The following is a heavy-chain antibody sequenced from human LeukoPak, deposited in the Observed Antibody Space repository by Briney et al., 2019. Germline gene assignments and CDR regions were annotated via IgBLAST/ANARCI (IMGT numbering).Heavy chain of an antibody. D-gene: IGHD3-3*01. V-gene: IGHV3-66*01. Sequence: GGSLRLSCAASGFTVNNNFMSWVRQAPGKGLEWVSVIYSDSATFYADSVKGRFTISRDSSKSTVYLQMHSLRVEDTAVYYCARVPYRRGVVPDAFDIWGQGTMVTVSS. J-gene: IGHJ3*02. CDR2: IYSDSAT. CDR1: GFTVNNNF. CDR3: ARVPYRRGVVPDAFDI.